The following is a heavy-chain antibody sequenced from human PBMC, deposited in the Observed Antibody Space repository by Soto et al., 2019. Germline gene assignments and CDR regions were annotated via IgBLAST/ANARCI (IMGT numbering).Heavy chain of an antibody. J-gene: IGHJ4*02. CDR3: AKTPGYHFDY. CDR2: ISYDGSNK. D-gene: IGHD5-12*01. CDR1: GFTFSSYG. V-gene: IGHV3-30*18. Sequence: HPGGSLRLSCAASGFTFSSYGMHWVRQAPGKGLEWVAVISYDGSNKYYADSVKGRFTISRDNSKNTLYLQMNSLRAEDTAVYYCAKTPGYHFDYWGQGTLVTVSS.